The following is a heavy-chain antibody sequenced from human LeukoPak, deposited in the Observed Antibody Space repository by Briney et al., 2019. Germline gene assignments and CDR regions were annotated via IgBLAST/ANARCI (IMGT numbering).Heavy chain of an antibody. CDR3: ARVYRNWNLVLDL. Sequence: PGGSLRFSCAASGFTFSSYWMHWVRQAPGKGLVWVSRTDSDGGSTSYADSVKGRFTISRDNAKNTLYLQMNSLRAEDTAVYYCARVYRNWNLVLDLWGRGTLVTVSS. V-gene: IGHV3-74*01. CDR1: GFTFSSYW. J-gene: IGHJ2*01. CDR2: TDSDGGST. D-gene: IGHD1-1*01.